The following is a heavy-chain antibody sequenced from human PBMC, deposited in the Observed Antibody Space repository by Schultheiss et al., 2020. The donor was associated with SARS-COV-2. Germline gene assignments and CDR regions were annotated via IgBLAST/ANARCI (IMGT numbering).Heavy chain of an antibody. V-gene: IGHV4-4*02. CDR3: ARRRTRITIFGVVHDAFDI. CDR1: GGSISSSNW. D-gene: IGHD3-3*01. CDR2: IYYSGST. Sequence: SETLSLTCAVSGGSISSSNWWSWVRQPPGKGLEWIGYIYYSGSTYYNPSLKSRVTISVDTSKNQFSLKLSSVTAADTAVYYCARRRTRITIFGVVHDAFDIWGQGTMVTVSS. J-gene: IGHJ3*02.